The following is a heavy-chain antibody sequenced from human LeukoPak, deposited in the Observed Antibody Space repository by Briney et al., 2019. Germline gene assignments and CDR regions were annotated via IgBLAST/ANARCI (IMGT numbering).Heavy chain of an antibody. CDR1: GGTCSSYA. Sequence: SVKVSCKASGGTCSSYAISWVRQAPGQGLEWMGGIIPIFGTANYAQKFQGRVTITADESTSTAYMELSSLRSEDTAVYYCARHKGYCSGGSCYSPYNWFDPWGQGTLVTVSS. CDR3: ARHKGYCSGGSCYSPYNWFDP. J-gene: IGHJ5*02. V-gene: IGHV1-69*13. D-gene: IGHD2-15*01. CDR2: IIPIFGTA.